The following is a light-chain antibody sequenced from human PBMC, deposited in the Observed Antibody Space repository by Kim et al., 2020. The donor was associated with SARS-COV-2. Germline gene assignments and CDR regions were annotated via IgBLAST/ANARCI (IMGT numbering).Light chain of an antibody. CDR2: GKN. V-gene: IGLV3-19*01. J-gene: IGLJ2*01. Sequence: SPELTQDPAVSVALGQTVRITCQGDSLRRDYANWYQQKPGQAPVLVIYGKNNRPSGIPDRFSGSTSGNTASLTISGAQADDEADYYCNSRDSSGNSVVFGGGTQLTVL. CDR1: SLRRDY. CDR3: NSRDSSGNSVV.